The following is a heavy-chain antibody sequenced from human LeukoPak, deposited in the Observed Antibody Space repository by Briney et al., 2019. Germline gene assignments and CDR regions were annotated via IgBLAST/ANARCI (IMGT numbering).Heavy chain of an antibody. CDR3: ARGGGSITGTTSLFDY. D-gene: IGHD1-7*01. CDR2: IIPIFGTA. CDR1: GGTFSSYA. J-gene: IGHJ4*02. Sequence: SVKVSCKASGGTFSSYAISWVRQAPGRGLEWMGGIIPIFGTANYAQKFQGRVTITADESTSTAYMELSSLRSEDTAVYYCARGGGSITGTTSLFDYWGKGTLVTVSS. V-gene: IGHV1-69*13.